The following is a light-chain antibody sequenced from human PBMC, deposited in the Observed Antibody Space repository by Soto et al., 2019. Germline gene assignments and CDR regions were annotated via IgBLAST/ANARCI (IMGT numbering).Light chain of an antibody. V-gene: IGKV1-8*01. CDR2: AAS. Sequence: AIRMIPFPSSLFASKGDRVTITCRASQGISSYLAWYQQKPGKAPKLLIYAASTLQSGVPSRFSGSGSGTDFTLTISCLQSEDFATYYCQQYYSYPYTFGQGTRLEIK. CDR1: QGISSY. CDR3: QQYYSYPYT. J-gene: IGKJ5*01.